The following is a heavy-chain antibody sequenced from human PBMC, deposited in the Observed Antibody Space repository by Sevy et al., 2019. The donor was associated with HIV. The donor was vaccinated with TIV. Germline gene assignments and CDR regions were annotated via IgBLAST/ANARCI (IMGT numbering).Heavy chain of an antibody. CDR3: AKSITMVRGYNWFDP. J-gene: IGHJ5*02. V-gene: IGHV3-11*01. D-gene: IGHD3-10*01. CDR2: ISSSGSTI. CDR1: GFTFSDYY. Sequence: GGSLRLSCAASGFTFSDYYMSWIRQAPGKGLEWVSYISSSGSTIYYADSVKGRFTISRDKAKNSLYLQMNSLRAEDTAVYYCAKSITMVRGYNWFDPWGQGTLVTVSS.